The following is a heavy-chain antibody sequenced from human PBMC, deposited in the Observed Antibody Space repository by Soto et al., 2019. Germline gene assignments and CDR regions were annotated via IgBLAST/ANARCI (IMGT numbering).Heavy chain of an antibody. CDR1: GFTFSRYW. V-gene: IGHV3-20*04. CDR3: ARELGYCSSTSCSTGFDP. CDR2: INWNGGST. J-gene: IGHJ5*02. D-gene: IGHD2-2*02. Sequence: PGGSLRLSCAASGFTFSRYWMGGVRQAPGKGLEWVSGINWNGGSTGYADSVKGRFTISRGNAKNSLYLQMNSLRAEDTALYYCARELGYCSSTSCSTGFDPWGQGTLVTVSS.